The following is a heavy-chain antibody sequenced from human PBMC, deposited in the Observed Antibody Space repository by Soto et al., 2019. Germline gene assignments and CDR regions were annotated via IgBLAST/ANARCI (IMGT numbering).Heavy chain of an antibody. CDR1: GGTFSSYA. Sequence: ASVKVSCKASGGTFSSYAISWVRQAPGQGLEWMGGIIPIFGTANYAQKFQGRVTITADESTSTAYMELSSLRSEDTAVYYCARGATGTPPDDYWGQGTLVTVSS. CDR2: IIPIFGTA. CDR3: ARGATGTPPDDY. D-gene: IGHD1-1*01. J-gene: IGHJ4*02. V-gene: IGHV1-69*13.